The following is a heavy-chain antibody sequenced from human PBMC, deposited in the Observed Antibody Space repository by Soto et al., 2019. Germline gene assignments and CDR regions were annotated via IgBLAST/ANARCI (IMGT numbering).Heavy chain of an antibody. CDR2: ISYDGSNK. Sequence: GGSRRLSCGACGFTFSSYGMHLVRQAPGKGVEGVAVISYDGSNKYYADSVKGRFTISRDNSKNTLYLQMNSLRAEDTAVYYCAREGVNNYSEYCFDSWGQGTVVTVSS. D-gene: IGHD4-4*01. V-gene: IGHV3-30*03. CDR1: GFTFSSYG. J-gene: IGHJ4*02. CDR3: AREGVNNYSEYCFDS.